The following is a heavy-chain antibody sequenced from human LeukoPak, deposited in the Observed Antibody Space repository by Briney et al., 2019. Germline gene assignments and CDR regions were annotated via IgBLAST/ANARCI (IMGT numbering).Heavy chain of an antibody. CDR1: GFTFSSYW. Sequence: PGGSLRLSCAASGFTFSSYWMSWVRQAPGKGLEWVANIKQDGSEKYYVDSVKGRFTISRDNAKNSLYLQMNSLRAEDTAVYYCASRTVTTRSPLDYYMDVWGKGTTVTVSS. CDR2: IKQDGSEK. CDR3: ASRTVTTRSPLDYYMDV. V-gene: IGHV3-7*01. J-gene: IGHJ6*03. D-gene: IGHD4-17*01.